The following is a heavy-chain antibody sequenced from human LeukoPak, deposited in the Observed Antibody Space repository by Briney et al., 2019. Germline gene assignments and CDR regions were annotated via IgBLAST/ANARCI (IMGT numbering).Heavy chain of an antibody. CDR1: GFTFSNYA. D-gene: IGHD3-22*01. CDR3: AKGSYYDSSGSFYFDY. V-gene: IGHV3-23*01. J-gene: IGHJ4*02. CDR2: ISGSGDNT. Sequence: GGSLRLSCAASGFTFSNYAMSWVRQAPGRGLNWVSGISGSGDNTYYADSVKGRFTISRDNSKNTLYVQVNSLGTEDTAAYYCAKGSYYDSSGSFYFDYWGQGTLVTVSS.